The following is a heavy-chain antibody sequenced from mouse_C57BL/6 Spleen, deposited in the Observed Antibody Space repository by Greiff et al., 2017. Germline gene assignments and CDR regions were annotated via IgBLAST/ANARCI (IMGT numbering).Heavy chain of an antibody. V-gene: IGHV14-4*01. D-gene: IGHD3-3*01. CDR3: TRGTY. J-gene: IGHJ2*01. Sequence: EVNVVESGAELVRPGASVKLSCTASGFNIKDDYMHWVKQRPEQGLEWIGWIDPENGDTEYASKFQGKATITADTSSNTAYLQLSSLTSEDTAVYYCTRGTYWGQGTTLTVSS. CDR1: GFNIKDDY. CDR2: IDPENGDT.